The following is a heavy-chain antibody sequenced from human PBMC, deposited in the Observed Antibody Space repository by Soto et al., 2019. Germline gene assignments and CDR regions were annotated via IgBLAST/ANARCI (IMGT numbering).Heavy chain of an antibody. J-gene: IGHJ5*02. CDR1: GASISSRSSY. D-gene: IGHD6-13*01. CDR3: ATTRGIAVGGSFDH. Sequence: SETLSLTCIVSGASISSRSSYWGWIRQPPGKGLEWVGTFYSGSTYNNPSLKSRVTISVDTSKNQFSLKLSSVAAEDTAIYYCATTRGIAVGGSFDHWGQGTLVTVSS. V-gene: IGHV4-39*01. CDR2: FYSGST.